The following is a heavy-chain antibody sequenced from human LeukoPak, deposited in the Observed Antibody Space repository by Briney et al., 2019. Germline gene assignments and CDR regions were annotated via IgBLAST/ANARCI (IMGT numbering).Heavy chain of an antibody. CDR3: AKDWYSGSLYFDY. D-gene: IGHD1-26*01. CDR2: ISYDGSNK. J-gene: IGHJ4*02. V-gene: IGHV3-30*18. Sequence: PGRSLRLSCAASGFTFSTYGMHWVRQAPGKGLEWVAVISYDGSNKYYADSVKGRFTISRDNSKNTLYLQMNSLRAEDTAVYYCAKDWYSGSLYFDYWGQGTLVTVSS. CDR1: GFTFSTYG.